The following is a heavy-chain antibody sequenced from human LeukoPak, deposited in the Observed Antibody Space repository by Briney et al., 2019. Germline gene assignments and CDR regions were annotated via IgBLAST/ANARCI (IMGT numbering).Heavy chain of an antibody. CDR1: GFTFRSHG. V-gene: IGHV3-33*01. CDR2: IWYDGSNK. J-gene: IGHJ4*02. D-gene: IGHD1-26*01. CDR3: AGDRATSYFDY. Sequence: GGSLRLSCAASGFTFRSHGMHWVRQAPGKGLEWVAFIWYDGSNKYYTDSVKGRFTISRDNSKNTLYLQMDSLRAEDTAVYYCAGDRATSYFDYWGQGALVTISS.